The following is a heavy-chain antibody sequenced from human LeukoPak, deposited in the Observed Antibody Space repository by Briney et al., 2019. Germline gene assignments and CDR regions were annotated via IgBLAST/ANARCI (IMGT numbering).Heavy chain of an antibody. CDR3: ARFTYYDFWSGTEDFDP. J-gene: IGHJ5*02. CDR1: GYTFTSYG. V-gene: IGHV1-18*01. D-gene: IGHD3-3*01. Sequence: GATVKVSCKASGYTFTSYGISWVRQAPGQGLEWMGWISAYNGNTNYAQKLQGRVTMTTDTSTSTAYMEMRSLRSADTAVYYCARFTYYDFWSGTEDFDPWGQGTLVTVSP. CDR2: ISAYNGNT.